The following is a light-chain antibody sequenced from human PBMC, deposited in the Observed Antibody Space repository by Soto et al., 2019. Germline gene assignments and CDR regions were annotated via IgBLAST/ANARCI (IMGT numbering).Light chain of an antibody. CDR2: WAS. CDR1: QSLLYSSDNKNQ. V-gene: IGKV4-1*01. Sequence: DIVMTQSPDSLALSLGERATINCKSSQSLLYSSDNKNQLAWYQQKPGQPPKLFIYWASIRESGVPDRFSGSGSGTDFTLTISSLQADDVAVYYCQQYYSVPVTFGGGTKVEMK. CDR3: QQYYSVPVT. J-gene: IGKJ4*01.